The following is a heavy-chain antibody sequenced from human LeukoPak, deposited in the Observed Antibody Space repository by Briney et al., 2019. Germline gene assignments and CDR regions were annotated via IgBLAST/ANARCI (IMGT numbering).Heavy chain of an antibody. V-gene: IGHV3-33*01. D-gene: IGHD3-22*01. Sequence: GGSLRLSCAASGFTSSSYGMPWVRRAPGKGLEWVAVIWYDGSNKYYADSVKGRFTISRDNSKNTLYLQMNSLRAEDTAVYYCARDSNYYDSSGYLRADDYWGQGTLVTVSS. CDR2: IWYDGSNK. J-gene: IGHJ4*02. CDR3: ARDSNYYDSSGYLRADDY. CDR1: GFTSSSYG.